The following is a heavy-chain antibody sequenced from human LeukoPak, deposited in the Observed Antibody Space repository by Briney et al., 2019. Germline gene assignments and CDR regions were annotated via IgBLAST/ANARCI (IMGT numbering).Heavy chain of an antibody. CDR3: AREASRGFGFSNYYYYGMDV. V-gene: IGHV3-11*01. Sequence: KTGGSLRLSCAASGFTFSDYYMSWIRQAPGKGLEWVSYISSSGSTIYYADSVKGRFTISRDNAKNSLYLQMNSLRAEDTALYHCAREASRGFGFSNYYYYGMDVWGQGTTVTVSS. D-gene: IGHD3-10*01. J-gene: IGHJ6*02. CDR2: ISSSGSTI. CDR1: GFTFSDYY.